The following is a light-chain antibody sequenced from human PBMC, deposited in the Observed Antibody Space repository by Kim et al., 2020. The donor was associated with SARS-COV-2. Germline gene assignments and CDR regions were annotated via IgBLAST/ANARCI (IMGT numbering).Light chain of an antibody. Sequence: DIQMTQSPSSLSASVGDRVTITCRPSQSVGTYLHWYQQKPGKAPKLLIYGASNLQSGVPSRFSGSGSGTDFTLTINSLQPEDFATYYCQQSYSNVFTFGQGTKLEIK. J-gene: IGKJ2*01. V-gene: IGKV1-39*01. CDR2: GAS. CDR1: QSVGTY. CDR3: QQSYSNVFT.